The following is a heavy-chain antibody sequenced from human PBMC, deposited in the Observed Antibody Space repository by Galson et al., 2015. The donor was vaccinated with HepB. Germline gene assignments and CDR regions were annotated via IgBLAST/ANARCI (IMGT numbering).Heavy chain of an antibody. D-gene: IGHD1-7*01. V-gene: IGHV3-33*01. Sequence: SLRLSCATSGFNFNTYGMHWVRQAPGKGLEWVAVIWYDGSNKYYAVSVKGRFTISRDNSRTTLYLQMNSLRADDTAVYYCARGGYLYYSGTYMGAYWGQGTLVTVSS. CDR1: GFNFNTYG. J-gene: IGHJ4*02. CDR3: ARGGYLYYSGTYMGAY. CDR2: IWYDGSNK.